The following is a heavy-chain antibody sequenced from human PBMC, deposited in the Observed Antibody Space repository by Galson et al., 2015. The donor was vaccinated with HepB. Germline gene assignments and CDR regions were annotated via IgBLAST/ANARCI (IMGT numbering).Heavy chain of an antibody. J-gene: IGHJ5*02. Sequence: SLRLSCAASGFSFSNYAMHWVRQAPGKGLEWVAVIWYDGTNKYYSDSMKGRFTVSRDNSKNTLYLQVSSLRAEDTAVYYCARDLPEDTSSSGNWFDPWGQGTLVTVSS. D-gene: IGHD6-6*01. CDR2: IWYDGTNK. CDR1: GFSFSNYA. CDR3: ARDLPEDTSSSGNWFDP. V-gene: IGHV3-33*01.